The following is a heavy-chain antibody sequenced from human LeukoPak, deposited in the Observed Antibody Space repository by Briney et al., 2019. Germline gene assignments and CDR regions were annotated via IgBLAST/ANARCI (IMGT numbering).Heavy chain of an antibody. J-gene: IGHJ4*02. Sequence: GGSLRLSCAASGFTFSSYSMNWVRQAPGKGLEWVSGISWNSGSIGYADSVKGRFTISRDNAKNSLYLQMNSLRAEDTALYYCAKDIYGSGPYYFDYWGQGTLVTVSS. V-gene: IGHV3-9*01. CDR1: GFTFSSYS. CDR2: ISWNSGSI. CDR3: AKDIYGSGPYYFDY. D-gene: IGHD3-10*01.